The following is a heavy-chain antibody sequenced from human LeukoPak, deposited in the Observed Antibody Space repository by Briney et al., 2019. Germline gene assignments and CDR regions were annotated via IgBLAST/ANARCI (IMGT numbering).Heavy chain of an antibody. J-gene: IGHJ5*02. V-gene: IGHV4-34*01. Sequence: SETLSLTCPVYGGSFSGYYWSWIRQPPGKGLEWIGEINHSGSTNYNPSLKSRVTISVDTSKNQFSLKLSSVTAADTAVYYCARLQDRVYYDILTGYYSSIGRGGLFDPWGQGTLVTVSS. CDR1: GGSFSGYY. D-gene: IGHD3-9*01. CDR3: ARLQDRVYYDILTGYYSSIGRGGLFDP. CDR2: INHSGST.